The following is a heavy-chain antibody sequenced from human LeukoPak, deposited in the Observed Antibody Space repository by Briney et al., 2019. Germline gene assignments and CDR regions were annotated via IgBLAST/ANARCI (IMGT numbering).Heavy chain of an antibody. CDR3: ARGSPLRFLEWTPLDY. Sequence: GASVKVSCKASGFPFTSYGFTWVRQAPGQGLEWMGWISAYNGNTNYAQKVLGRVTVTTDTSTSTVYMELRSLRSDDTAVYYCARGSPLRFLEWTPLDYWGQGTLVTVSS. D-gene: IGHD3-3*01. V-gene: IGHV1-18*01. CDR1: GFPFTSYG. J-gene: IGHJ4*02. CDR2: ISAYNGNT.